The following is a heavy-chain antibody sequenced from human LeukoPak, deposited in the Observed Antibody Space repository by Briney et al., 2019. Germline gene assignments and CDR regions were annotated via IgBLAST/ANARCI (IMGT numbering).Heavy chain of an antibody. CDR1: VGSISGYF. Sequence: SETLSLTCTVSVGSISGYFWSWVRQAPGTGLDWIGHIYYSGATNYNPSLRSRVTISVDTSKNQFSLKLRSVTAADTAVYYCARAQYSGSCFDYWGQGALVTVSS. CDR2: IYYSGAT. J-gene: IGHJ4*02. CDR3: ARAQYSGSCFDY. D-gene: IGHD1-26*01. V-gene: IGHV4-59*13.